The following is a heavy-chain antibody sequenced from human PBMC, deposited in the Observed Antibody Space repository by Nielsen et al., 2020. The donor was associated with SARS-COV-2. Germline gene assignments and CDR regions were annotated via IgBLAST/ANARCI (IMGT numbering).Heavy chain of an antibody. V-gene: IGHV4-59*08. CDR3: ARETYYYDSSGYYYFDY. CDR1: GGSISSYY. Sequence: GSLRLSCTVSGGSISSYYWSWIRQPPGKGLEWIGYIYYSGSTNYNPSLKSRVTTSVDTSKNQFSLKLSSVTAADTAVYYCARETYYYDSSGYYYFDYWGQGTLVTVSS. CDR2: IYYSGST. D-gene: IGHD3-22*01. J-gene: IGHJ4*02.